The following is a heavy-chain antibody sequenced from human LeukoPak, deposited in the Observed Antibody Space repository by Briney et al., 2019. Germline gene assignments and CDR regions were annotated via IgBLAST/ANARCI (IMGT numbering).Heavy chain of an antibody. V-gene: IGHV1-18*01. CDR3: ARGDEDRLFYY. J-gene: IGHJ4*02. CDR2: ISAYNDNT. Sequence: ASVKVSCKTSGYTFTTYGISWVRQAPGQGLEWMGWISAYNDNTNFAQSLRGRVTMTTDRSTSTAFMELRSLTSDDTAVYYCARGDEDRLFYYWGQGTQVTVSS. CDR1: GYTFTTYG.